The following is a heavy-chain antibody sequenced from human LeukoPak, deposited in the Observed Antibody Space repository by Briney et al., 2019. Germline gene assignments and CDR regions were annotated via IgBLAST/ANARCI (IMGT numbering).Heavy chain of an antibody. CDR2: VYTGGRT. V-gene: IGHV3-53*01. Sequence: PGGSLRLSCATSGFTIGKSDMAWVRQAPGKGLEWVSIVYTGGRTFHADSVKGRFTISRDNSRNTMYLQMNSLRVEDTAVYYCVKDYQVGNSPAFGDYWGQGTLVTISS. CDR3: VKDYQVGNSPAFGDY. D-gene: IGHD1-26*01. CDR1: GFTIGKSD. J-gene: IGHJ4*02.